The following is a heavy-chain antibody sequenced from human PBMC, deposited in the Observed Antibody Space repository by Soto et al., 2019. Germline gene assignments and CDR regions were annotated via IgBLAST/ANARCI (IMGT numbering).Heavy chain of an antibody. CDR3: ARQGPSWFDP. CDR2: IYYSGST. V-gene: IGHV4-59*08. CDR1: GGSISSYY. J-gene: IGHJ5*02. Sequence: SETLSLTCTVSGGSISSYYWSWIRQPPGKGLEWIGYIYYSGSTNYNPSHKSRVTISVDTSKNQFSLKLGSVTTADTAVYYCARQGPSWFDPWGQGTLVTVSS.